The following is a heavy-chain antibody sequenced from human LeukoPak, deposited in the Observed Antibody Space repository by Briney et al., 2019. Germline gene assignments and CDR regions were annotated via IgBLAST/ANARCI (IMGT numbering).Heavy chain of an antibody. Sequence: GESLRLSCAASGFTFSSYGMHWVRQAPGKGLEWVAFIRYDGSNKYYADSVKGRFTISRDNSKNTLYLQMNSLRAEDTAVYYCAKDIWAIAVAEPFDYWGQGTLVTVSS. CDR2: IRYDGSNK. D-gene: IGHD6-19*01. J-gene: IGHJ4*02. CDR3: AKDIWAIAVAEPFDY. CDR1: GFTFSSYG. V-gene: IGHV3-30*02.